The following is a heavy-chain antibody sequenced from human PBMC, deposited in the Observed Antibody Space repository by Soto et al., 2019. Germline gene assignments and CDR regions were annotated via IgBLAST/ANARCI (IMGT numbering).Heavy chain of an antibody. CDR2: INHSGST. CDR1: GGSFSSYY. J-gene: IGHJ3*01. CDR3: ARGDYDYIWGSDRPNAFDV. D-gene: IGHD3-16*02. Sequence: EQLQQWGAGLLKPSETLSLTCAVYGGSFSSYYWSWIRQPPGKGLEWIGEINHSGSTNSNPSLKSRVTISVDTSKNQFSLKLSSVTAADTAVYYCARGDYDYIWGSDRPNAFDVWGQGTMVTVSS. V-gene: IGHV4-34*01.